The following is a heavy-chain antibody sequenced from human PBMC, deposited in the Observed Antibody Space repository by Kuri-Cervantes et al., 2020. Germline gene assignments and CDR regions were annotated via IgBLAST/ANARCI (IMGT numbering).Heavy chain of an antibody. Sequence: SETLSLTCTVSGGSISSSSYYGGWIRQPPGKGLEWIGSIYYSGSTYYNPSLKSRVTISVDTSKNQFSLKLSSVTAADTAVYYCARRLVDTAMVYYYGMDVWGQGTMVTVSS. V-gene: IGHV4-39*01. D-gene: IGHD5-18*01. CDR1: GGSISSSSYY. CDR2: IYYSGST. CDR3: ARRLVDTAMVYYYGMDV. J-gene: IGHJ6*02.